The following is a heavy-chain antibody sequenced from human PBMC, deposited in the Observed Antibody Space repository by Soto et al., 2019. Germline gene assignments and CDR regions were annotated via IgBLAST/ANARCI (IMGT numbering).Heavy chain of an antibody. CDR3: ARYDYNGYYFDY. CDR1: GYTFSTYY. J-gene: IGHJ4*02. V-gene: IGHV1-46*01. Sequence: ASVKVSCKASGYTFSTYYMHWVRQAPGQGYEWMGIINPSGGSTTYAQKFQGRVTMTRDTSTTTVYMELSSLRSEDTAVYYCARYDYNGYYFDYGGQETLVTVSS. D-gene: IGHD4-4*01. CDR2: INPSGGST.